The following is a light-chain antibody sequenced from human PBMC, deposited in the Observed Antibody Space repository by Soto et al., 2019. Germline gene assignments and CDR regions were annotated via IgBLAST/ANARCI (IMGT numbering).Light chain of an antibody. CDR3: QQYGSFPLT. V-gene: IGKV3-20*01. CDR2: AAS. CDR1: QSIARNS. Sequence: DIVLTQSPGTLSSSPGERATLSCRASQSIARNSIAWYQQKPGRAPRLLIYAASPMATGIPHRFSGGGSGTDFTLTISGLEPDDFAVYHCQQYGSFPLTFGGGTRVEIK. J-gene: IGKJ4*01.